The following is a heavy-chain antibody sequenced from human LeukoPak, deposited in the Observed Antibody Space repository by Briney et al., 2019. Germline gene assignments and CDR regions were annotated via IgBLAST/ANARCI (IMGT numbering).Heavy chain of an antibody. D-gene: IGHD6-19*01. CDR3: ALLDRSGWYCIDN. CDR1: GFTFSSYG. J-gene: IGHJ4*02. CDR2: ISYDGSNK. V-gene: IGHV3-30*03. Sequence: GRSLRLSCAASGFTFSSYGMHWVRQAPGKGLEWVAVISYDGSNKYYADSVKGRFTISRDNSKNTLYLQMNSLRAEDTAVYYCALLDRSGWYCIDNWGQGTLVTVSS.